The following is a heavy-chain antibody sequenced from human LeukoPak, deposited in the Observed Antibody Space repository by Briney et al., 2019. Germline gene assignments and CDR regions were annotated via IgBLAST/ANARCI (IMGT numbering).Heavy chain of an antibody. CDR2: IYSGGTT. D-gene: IGHD6-13*01. V-gene: IGHV3-53*01. CDR1: GFADSSNY. CDR3: ARTVYSGSWFSYFDY. Sequence: GGSLRLSCAASGFADSSNYMRGVRQAPGKGLEWVSVIYSGGTTHSADSVKGRFTISRDNSKNTLYLQMNSLRAEDTAVYYCARTVYSGSWFSYFDYWGQGTLVTVSS. J-gene: IGHJ4*02.